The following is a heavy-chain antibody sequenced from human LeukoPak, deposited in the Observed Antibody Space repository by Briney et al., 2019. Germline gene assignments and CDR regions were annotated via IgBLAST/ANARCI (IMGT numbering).Heavy chain of an antibody. D-gene: IGHD2-2*02. CDR3: ARQWYCSSTSCYMGDNWFDP. V-gene: IGHV5-51*01. J-gene: IGHJ5*02. CDR1: GYSFTSYW. Sequence: EESLKISCKGSGYSFTSYWIGWVRQMPGKGLEWMGIIYPGDSDTRYSPSFQGQVTISADKSISTAYLQWSSLKASDTAMYYCARQWYCSSTSCYMGDNWFDPWGQGTLVTVSS. CDR2: IYPGDSDT.